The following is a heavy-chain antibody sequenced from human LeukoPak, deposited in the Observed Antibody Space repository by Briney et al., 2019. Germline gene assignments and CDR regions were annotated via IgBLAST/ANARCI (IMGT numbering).Heavy chain of an antibody. J-gene: IGHJ4*02. CDR3: ARNTETAIPLPYYFDY. D-gene: IGHD2-21*02. Sequence: ASVTVSCKASEYTFTEYAVNWVRQAPGQRLEWMGWINAGNGNTKYAQKFQGRLTITRDTSASTAYMDLSSLRSEDTAVYYCARNTETAIPLPYYFDYWGQGTLVTVSS. CDR1: EYTFTEYA. V-gene: IGHV1-3*01. CDR2: INAGNGNT.